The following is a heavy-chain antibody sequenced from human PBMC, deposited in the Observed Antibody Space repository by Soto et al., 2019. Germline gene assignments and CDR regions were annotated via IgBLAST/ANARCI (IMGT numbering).Heavy chain of an antibody. CDR3: ARVGGGHWYFDY. CDR1: GYTFTSYA. CDR2: INAGNGNT. D-gene: IGHD2-21*02. Sequence: ASVKVSCKASGYTFTSYAMHWVRQAPGQRLEWMGWINAGNGNTKYSQKFQGRVTITRDTSASTAYMELSSLRSEDTAVYYCARVGGGHWYFDYWGQGTLVTVYS. J-gene: IGHJ4*02. V-gene: IGHV1-3*01.